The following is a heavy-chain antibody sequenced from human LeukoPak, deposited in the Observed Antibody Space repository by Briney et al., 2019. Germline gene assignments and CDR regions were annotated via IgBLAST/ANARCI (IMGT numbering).Heavy chain of an antibody. D-gene: IGHD3-10*01. Sequence: GGSLRLSCAASGFTFSSYAMHWVRQAPGKGLEYVSAISSNGGSTYYANSVKGRFTISRDNSKNTLYLQMGSLRAEDMAVYYCARDVGWGSGSFYYMDVWGKGTTATISS. J-gene: IGHJ6*03. V-gene: IGHV3-64*01. CDR1: GFTFSSYA. CDR2: ISSNGGST. CDR3: ARDVGWGSGSFYYMDV.